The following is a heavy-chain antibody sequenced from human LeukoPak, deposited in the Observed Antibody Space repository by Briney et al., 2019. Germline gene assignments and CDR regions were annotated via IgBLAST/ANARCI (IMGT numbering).Heavy chain of an antibody. V-gene: IGHV3-23*01. D-gene: IGHD1-26*01. CDR3: AKDSRRIVGATGGDASDI. CDR1: GFTFSSYA. J-gene: IGHJ3*02. CDR2: ISGSGGST. Sequence: GGSLRLSCAASGFTFSSYAMSWVRQAPGKGLEWVSAISGSGGSTYYADSVKGRFTISRDNSKNTLYLQMNSLRAEDTAVYYCAKDSRRIVGATGGDASDIWGQGTMVTVSS.